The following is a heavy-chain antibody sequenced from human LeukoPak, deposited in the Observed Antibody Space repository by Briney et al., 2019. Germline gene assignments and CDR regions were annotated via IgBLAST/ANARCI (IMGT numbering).Heavy chain of an antibody. CDR1: GFTFSSFA. D-gene: IGHD2/OR15-2a*01. V-gene: IGHV3-23*01. CDR2: IIGCGGRT. Sequence: PGGSLRLSCAPSGFTFSSFAMSWVRQAPGKGLEWVSAIIGCGGRTYHADSVKGRFTISRDNSKNTLYLQMHSLRAEDKAVYYCAKYFYSFDYWGQGTLVTVSS. CDR3: AKYFYSFDY. J-gene: IGHJ4*02.